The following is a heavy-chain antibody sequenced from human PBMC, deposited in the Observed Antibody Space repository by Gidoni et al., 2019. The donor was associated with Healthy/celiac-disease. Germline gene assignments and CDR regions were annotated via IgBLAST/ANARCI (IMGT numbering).Heavy chain of an antibody. Sequence: QVQLVQSGAEVKKPGASLKVSCKSSVYTFTSYYMHWVRQSPGQGLEWMGIINPSGGSTSYAQKFQGRVTMTRDTSTSTVYMELSSLRSEDTAVYYCARDRPPRPGVTPFDYWGQGTLVTVSS. CDR2: INPSGGST. CDR1: VYTFTSYY. D-gene: IGHD5-18*01. V-gene: IGHV1-46*01. CDR3: ARDRPPRPGVTPFDY. J-gene: IGHJ4*02.